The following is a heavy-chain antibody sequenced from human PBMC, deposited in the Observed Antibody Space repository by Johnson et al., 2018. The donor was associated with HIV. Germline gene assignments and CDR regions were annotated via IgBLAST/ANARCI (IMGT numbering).Heavy chain of an antibody. D-gene: IGHD2-15*01. CDR3: AREIVAAKDAFDI. J-gene: IGHJ3*02. CDR2: ISYDVSNK. V-gene: IGHV3-30*03. CDR1: GFTFSSYG. Sequence: QVQLVESGGGVVQPGGSLRLSCAASGFTFSSYGMHWVRQAPGKGLEWVAVISYDVSNKYYPDSVKGRFTISRDNFKNTLYLQMDSLRAEDTAVYFCAREIVAAKDAFDIWGQGTMLTVSS.